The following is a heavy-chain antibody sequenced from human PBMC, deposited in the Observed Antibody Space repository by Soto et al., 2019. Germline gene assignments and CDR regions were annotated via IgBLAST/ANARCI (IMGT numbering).Heavy chain of an antibody. CDR2: IYYSGST. J-gene: IGHJ5*02. CDR1: GGSISSGGYY. V-gene: IGHV4-31*03. D-gene: IGHD2-2*01. CDR3: ARNVVPAAIGHNCFLP. Sequence: KTSETLSLTCTVSGGSISSGGYYWSWIRQHPGKGLEWIGYIYYSGSTYYNPSLKSRVTISVDTSKNQFSLKLSSVTAADTAVYYCARNVVPAAIGHNCFLPSGPATLVTVSS.